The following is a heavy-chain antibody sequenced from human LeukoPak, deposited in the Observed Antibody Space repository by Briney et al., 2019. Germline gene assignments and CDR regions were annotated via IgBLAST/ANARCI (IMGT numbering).Heavy chain of an antibody. D-gene: IGHD6-25*01. J-gene: IGHJ4*02. Sequence: PGGSLRLSCTASGFTFANYAMSWVRQAPGKGLEWASSITGTDASTFYADSVKGRFTISRDNPKNTLYLQMNSLRAEDTAVYYCAKTPGQRRPSECDYWGQGTLVTVSS. CDR1: GFTFANYA. CDR3: AKTPGQRRPSECDY. CDR2: ITGTDAST. V-gene: IGHV3-23*01.